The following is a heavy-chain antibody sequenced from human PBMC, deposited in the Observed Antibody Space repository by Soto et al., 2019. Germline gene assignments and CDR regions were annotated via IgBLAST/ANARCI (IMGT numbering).Heavy chain of an antibody. V-gene: IGHV3-23*01. J-gene: IGHJ1*01. CDR1: GFTFSSYA. D-gene: IGHD2-15*01. Sequence: GSLRLSCAASGFTFSSYAMSWVRQAPGKGLEWVSAISGSGGSTYYADSVKGRFTISRDNSKNTLYLQMNSLRAEDTAVYYCAKWSRVVVVVAATPGCYFQHWGQGTLVTVSS. CDR3: AKWSRVVVVVAATPGCYFQH. CDR2: ISGSGGST.